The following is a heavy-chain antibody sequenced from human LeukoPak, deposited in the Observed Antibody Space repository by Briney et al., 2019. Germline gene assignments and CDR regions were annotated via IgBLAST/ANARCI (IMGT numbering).Heavy chain of an antibody. CDR3: AREIYDYVWGSYRPRYYFDY. J-gene: IGHJ4*02. D-gene: IGHD3-16*02. CDR2: ISHDGSNK. V-gene: IGHV3-30*04. CDR1: GFTFSSYA. Sequence: GGSLRLSCAASGFTFSSYAMHWVRQAPGKGLEWVAVISHDGSNKYYADSVKGRFTISRDNSKNTLYLQMNSLRAEDTAVYYCAREIYDYVWGSYRPRYYFDYWGQGTLVTVSS.